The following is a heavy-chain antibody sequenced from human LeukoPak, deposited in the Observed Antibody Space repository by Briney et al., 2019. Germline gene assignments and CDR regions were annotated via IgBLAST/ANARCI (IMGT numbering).Heavy chain of an antibody. Sequence: ASVKVSCKTSGHNFTSYGISWVRHAPGQGLEWMGWIGVYTGNTNYAQKLQGRVTMTTDTSRSKVYMHLRSLRSDDTAVYLCARSAAGLGDTFDIWGPGTMVTVSS. V-gene: IGHV1-18*01. CDR3: ARSAAGLGDTFDI. D-gene: IGHD6-13*01. CDR2: IGVYTGNT. CDR1: GHNFTSYG. J-gene: IGHJ3*02.